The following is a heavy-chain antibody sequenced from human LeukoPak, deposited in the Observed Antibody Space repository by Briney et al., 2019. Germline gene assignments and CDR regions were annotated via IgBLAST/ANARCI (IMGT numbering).Heavy chain of an antibody. CDR2: INSDGSST. CDR1: GFTFSRYW. Sequence: PGGSLRLSCAASGFTFSRYWMHWVRQTPGKGLVWVSRINSDGSSTRYADSVKGRFTISRDNAKNTLYLQMNSLRAEDTAVYYCARDRSGWLFDYWGQGTLVTVSS. CDR3: ARDRSGWLFDY. D-gene: IGHD6-19*01. J-gene: IGHJ4*02. V-gene: IGHV3-74*01.